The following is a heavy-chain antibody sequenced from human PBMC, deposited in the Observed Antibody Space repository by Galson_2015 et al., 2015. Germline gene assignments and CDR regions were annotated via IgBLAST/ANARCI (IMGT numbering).Heavy chain of an antibody. Sequence: SLRLSCAASGFTFSNYWMSWVRQAPGKGLEWVANIKQDGSEKYYVDSVKGRFTISRDNAKNSLYLQMNSLRAEDTAVYHCAREMRYCTGGVCYYYYYMDVWGKGTTVTVSS. CDR1: GFTFSNYW. CDR3: AREMRYCTGGVCYYYYYMDV. D-gene: IGHD2-8*02. CDR2: IKQDGSEK. J-gene: IGHJ6*03. V-gene: IGHV3-7*04.